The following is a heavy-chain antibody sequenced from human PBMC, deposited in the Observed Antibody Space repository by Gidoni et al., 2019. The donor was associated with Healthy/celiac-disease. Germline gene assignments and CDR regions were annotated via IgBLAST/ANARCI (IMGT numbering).Heavy chain of an antibody. CDR2: ISYDGSNK. J-gene: IGHJ3*02. CDR1: GFTFSSYG. CDR3: ARGYCSGGSCYFLSTNAFDI. Sequence: QVQLVESGGGVVQPGRSLRLHCATSGFTFSSYGMQRVRQAPGKGLEWVAGISYDGSNKYYADSVKGRFTISRDNSKNTLYLQMNSLRAEDTAVYYCARGYCSGGSCYFLSTNAFDIWGQGTMVTVSS. V-gene: IGHV3-30*03. D-gene: IGHD2-15*01.